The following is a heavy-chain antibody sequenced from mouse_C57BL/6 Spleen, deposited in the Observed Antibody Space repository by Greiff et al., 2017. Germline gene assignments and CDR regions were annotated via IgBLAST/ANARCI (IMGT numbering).Heavy chain of an antibody. D-gene: IGHD2-1*01. J-gene: IGHJ3*01. CDR2: IHPNSGST. Sequence: QVQLKQPGAELVKPGASVKLSCKASGYTFTSYWMHWVKQRPGQGLEWIGMIHPNSGSTNYNEKFKSKDTLTVDKSSSTAYMQLSSLTSEDSAVYYCASGYGNSFAYWGQGTLVTVSA. CDR1: GYTFTSYW. V-gene: IGHV1-64*01. CDR3: ASGYGNSFAY.